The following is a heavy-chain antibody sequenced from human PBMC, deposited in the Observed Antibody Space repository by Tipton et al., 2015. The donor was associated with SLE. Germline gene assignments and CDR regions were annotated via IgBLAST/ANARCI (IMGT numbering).Heavy chain of an antibody. Sequence: TLSLTCTVSGDSISSSSHYWSWIRQPAGKGLEWIGHVYTTGSSNYNPSLESRVTIFLDTSRNQFSLKLTFVTAADTAVYYCARSPYDGPFDYWGQGTPVTASS. D-gene: IGHD2-8*01. CDR3: ARSPYDGPFDY. CDR1: GDSISSSSHY. J-gene: IGHJ4*02. V-gene: IGHV4-61*09. CDR2: VYTTGSS.